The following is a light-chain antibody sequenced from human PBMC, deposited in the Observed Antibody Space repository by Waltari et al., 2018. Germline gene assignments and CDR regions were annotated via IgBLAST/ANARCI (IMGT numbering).Light chain of an antibody. CDR1: SSDVGGYNG. J-gene: IGLJ2*01. Sequence: QSALTQPPSASKSLGQSVTIPCTGTSSDVGGYNGVSWYQQHSGTAPRLLIYDVSMLPSWVSDLFSCSKSGNTASLTISGLHAEDEADYYCCSFSSGNTVLFGGGTRLTVL. CDR2: DVS. V-gene: IGLV2-18*02. CDR3: CSFSSGNTVL.